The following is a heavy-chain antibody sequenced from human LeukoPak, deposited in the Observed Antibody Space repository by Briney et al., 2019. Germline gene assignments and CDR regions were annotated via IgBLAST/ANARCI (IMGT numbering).Heavy chain of an antibody. Sequence: NRGESLKISCKGSGYSFTSYWIGWVRQMPGKGLEWVGIIYPGDSDTRYSPSFQGQVTISADKSISTAYLQWSSLKASDTAMYYCARRATTGTPLYYYYYMDVWGKGTTVTVSS. V-gene: IGHV5-51*01. D-gene: IGHD1-1*01. CDR2: IYPGDSDT. CDR1: GYSFTSYW. J-gene: IGHJ6*03. CDR3: ARRATTGTPLYYYYYMDV.